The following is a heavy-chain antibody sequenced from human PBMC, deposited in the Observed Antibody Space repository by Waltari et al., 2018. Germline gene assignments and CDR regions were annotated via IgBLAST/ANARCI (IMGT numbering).Heavy chain of an antibody. CDR3: AKFIRLQLDWFDP. V-gene: IGHV4-59*08. CDR1: GGSISGYY. D-gene: IGHD4-4*01. J-gene: IGHJ5*02. CDR2: IYYTGST. Sequence: QVQLQESGPGLVKPSETLSLTCTVSGGSISGYYWSWIRLSPGKGLEWIGHIYYTGSTNYSPALRSRVTMSMDASKNQFSLKLSSVTAADTAVYYCAKFIRLQLDWFDPWGRGTLVTVSS.